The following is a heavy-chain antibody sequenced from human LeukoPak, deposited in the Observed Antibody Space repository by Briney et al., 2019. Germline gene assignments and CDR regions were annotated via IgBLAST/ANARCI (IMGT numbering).Heavy chain of an antibody. J-gene: IGHJ6*03. CDR2: IYTSGST. D-gene: IGHD3-3*01. CDR3: ARVVVFGVVSSDYYYYYMDV. V-gene: IGHV4-4*07. Sequence: ASETLSLTCTVSGGSISSYYWSWIRQPAGKGLEWIGRIYTSGSTNYNPSLKSRVTMSVDTSKNQFSLKLSSVTAADTAVYYCARVVVFGVVSSDYYYYYMDVWGKGTTVTVSS. CDR1: GGSISSYY.